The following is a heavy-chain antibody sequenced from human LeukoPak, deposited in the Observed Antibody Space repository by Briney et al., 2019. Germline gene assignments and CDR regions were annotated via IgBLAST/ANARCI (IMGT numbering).Heavy chain of an antibody. CDR1: GFTFSSYA. D-gene: IGHD3-22*01. CDR2: ISYDGSNK. V-gene: IGHV3-30-3*01. CDR3: ARPANYYDSSGSPLSDY. J-gene: IGHJ4*02. Sequence: PGRSLRLSCAASGFTFSSYAMHWVRQAPGKGLEWVAVISYDGSNKYYADSVKGRFTISRDNSKNTLYLQMNSLRAEDTAVYYCARPANYYDSSGSPLSDYWGQGTLVTVSS.